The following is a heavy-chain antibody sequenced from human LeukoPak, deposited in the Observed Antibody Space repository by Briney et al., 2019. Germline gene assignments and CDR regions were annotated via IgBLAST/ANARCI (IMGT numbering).Heavy chain of an antibody. CDR3: AREPQSYSSGWFYYYYYMDV. CDR2: ISSSSSYI. D-gene: IGHD6-19*01. V-gene: IGHV3-21*01. J-gene: IGHJ6*03. Sequence: PGGSLRLSCAASGFTFSSYSMNWVRQAPGKGLEWVSSISSSSSYIYYADSVKGRFTISRDNAKNSLYLQMNSLRAEDTAVYYCAREPQSYSSGWFYYYYYMDVWGKGTTVTVSS. CDR1: GFTFSSYS.